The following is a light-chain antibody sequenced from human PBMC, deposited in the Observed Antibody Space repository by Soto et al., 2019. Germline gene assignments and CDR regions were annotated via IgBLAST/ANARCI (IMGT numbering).Light chain of an antibody. J-gene: IGKJ4*01. CDR2: GAS. CDR3: QQYNNLPRT. CDR1: QSVSSN. Sequence: EILMTQSPATLSVSPGERPTLSCRASQSVSSNLVWYQHRHGQAPRILIYGASTRDTDIPARFSGSGSGTEFTLTISRLQSDDYEVYYCQQYNNLPRTFGGGTKVDIK. V-gene: IGKV3-15*01.